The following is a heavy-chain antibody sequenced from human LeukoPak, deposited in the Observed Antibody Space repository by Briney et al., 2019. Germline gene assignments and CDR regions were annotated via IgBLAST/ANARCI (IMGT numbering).Heavy chain of an antibody. Sequence: GESLKISCKGSGYIFTSYWIGWVRQMPGKGLEWMGIIYPGDSDTRYSPSFQGQVTISADKSISTAYLQWSSLKASDTAMYYCARLGYDFWSGTQTENWFDPWGQGTLVTVSS. CDR3: ARLGYDFWSGTQTENWFDP. D-gene: IGHD3-3*01. V-gene: IGHV5-51*01. CDR2: IYPGDSDT. CDR1: GYIFTSYW. J-gene: IGHJ5*02.